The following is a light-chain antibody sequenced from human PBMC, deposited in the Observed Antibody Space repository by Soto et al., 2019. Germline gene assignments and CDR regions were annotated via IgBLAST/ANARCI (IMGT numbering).Light chain of an antibody. Sequence: DVQMTQSPSSLSASVGERVTITCGSSHNIARSLNWYQQKPGRAPKLLIYGASNLQTGVPSRFSGSGSGTDFTLTISSLQPEDFATYYCQQNHIVPPWTFGQGTKVDIK. CDR1: HNIARS. J-gene: IGKJ1*01. CDR2: GAS. V-gene: IGKV1-39*01. CDR3: QQNHIVPPWT.